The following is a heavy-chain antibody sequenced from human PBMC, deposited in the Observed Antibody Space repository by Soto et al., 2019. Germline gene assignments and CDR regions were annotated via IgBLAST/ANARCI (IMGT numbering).Heavy chain of an antibody. CDR1: GDGVSSNSAA. J-gene: IGHJ3*02. V-gene: IGHV6-1*01. CDR2: TYYRSKWYN. D-gene: IGHD3-22*01. CDR3: ARDFPGTMIVVDGAFDI. Sequence: SQTLSLTCAISGDGVSSNSAAWNWIRQSPSRGLEWLGRTYYRSKWYNDYAVSVKSRITINPDTSKNQFSLQLNSVTPEDTAVYYCARDFPGTMIVVDGAFDIWGQGTMVTVSS.